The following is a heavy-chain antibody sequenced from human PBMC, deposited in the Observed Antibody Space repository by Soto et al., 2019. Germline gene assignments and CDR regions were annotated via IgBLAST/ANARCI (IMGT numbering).Heavy chain of an antibody. CDR3: AKAFYGAPPPTDWYFDL. CDR1: GFTFSSYA. CDR2: ISGSGGST. Sequence: VQLLESGGGLVQPGGSLRLSCAASGFTFSSYAMSWVRQAPGKGLEWVSAISGSGGSTYYADSVKGRFTISRDNSKNTLYLQMNSLSAEDTAVYYCAKAFYGAPPPTDWYFDLWGRGTLVTVSS. V-gene: IGHV3-23*01. D-gene: IGHD4-17*01. J-gene: IGHJ2*01.